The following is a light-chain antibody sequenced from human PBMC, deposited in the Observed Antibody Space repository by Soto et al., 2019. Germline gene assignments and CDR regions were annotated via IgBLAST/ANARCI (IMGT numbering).Light chain of an antibody. CDR1: HIISNY. J-gene: IGKJ4*02. V-gene: IGKV1-39*01. Sequence: DIEMTHSPSSLSASLGATFNTACPPSHIISNYLNWYQQRPGKAPKLLIYSASALHNGVPSRFSGRGSGTDFTLTISNLQTEDFATYYCKQSYGSPRTFGTGTKVDIK. CDR3: KQSYGSPRT. CDR2: SAS.